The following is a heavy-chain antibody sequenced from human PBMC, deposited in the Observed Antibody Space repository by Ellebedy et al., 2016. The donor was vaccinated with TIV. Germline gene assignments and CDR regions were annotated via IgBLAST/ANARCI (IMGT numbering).Heavy chain of an antibody. CDR2: INPSVGST. J-gene: IGHJ6*02. CDR3: ARELLKFRGMDV. D-gene: IGHD2-21*01. CDR1: GYTFTSCY. Sequence: AASVKVSCKASGYTFTSCYMHWVRQAPGQGLEWMGIINPSVGSTTFAQKFQGRVTVTRDTSTSTVYMELSSLRSDDTAVYYCARELLKFRGMDVWGQGTTVTVSS. V-gene: IGHV1-46*01.